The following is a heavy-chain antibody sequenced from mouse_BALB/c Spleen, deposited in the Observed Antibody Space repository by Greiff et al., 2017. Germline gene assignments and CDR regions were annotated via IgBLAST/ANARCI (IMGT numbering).Heavy chain of an antibody. J-gene: IGHJ3*01. V-gene: IGHV1-15*01. CDR1: GYTFTDYE. CDR2: IDPETGGT. CDR3: TRQRDGYYVGFAY. D-gene: IGHD2-3*01. Sequence: VQLQESGAELVRPGASVTLSCKASGYTFTDYEMHWVKQTPVHGLEWIGAIDPETGGTAYNQKFKGKATLTADKSSSTAYMELRSLTSEDSAVYYCTRQRDGYYVGFAYWGQGTLVTVSA.